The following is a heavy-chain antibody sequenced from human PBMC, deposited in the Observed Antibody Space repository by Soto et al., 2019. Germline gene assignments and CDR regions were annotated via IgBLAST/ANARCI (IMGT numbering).Heavy chain of an antibody. CDR3: ARDESGSYSLYAFDI. D-gene: IGHD1-26*01. Sequence: GASVKVSCKASGYTFTSYAMHWVRQAPGQRLEWMGWINAGNGNTKYSQKFQGRVTITRDTSASTAYMELSSLRSEDTAVYYCARDESGSYSLYAFDIWGQGTMVTVSS. CDR1: GYTFTSYA. J-gene: IGHJ3*02. V-gene: IGHV1-3*01. CDR2: INAGNGNT.